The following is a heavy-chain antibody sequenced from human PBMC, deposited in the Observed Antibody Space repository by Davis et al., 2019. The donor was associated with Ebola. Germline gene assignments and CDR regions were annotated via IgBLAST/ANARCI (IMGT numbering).Heavy chain of an antibody. CDR1: GFTFSSYA. D-gene: IGHD3-22*01. CDR3: AKGSYYYDSSGYYYPFDY. Sequence: GESLKISCAASGFTFSSYAMSWVRQAPGKGLEWVSAISGSGGSTYYADSVKGRFTISSNNSKNTLYLQMNSLRAEDTAVYYCAKGSYYYDSSGYYYPFDYWGQGTLVTVSS. V-gene: IGHV3-23*01. CDR2: ISGSGGST. J-gene: IGHJ4*02.